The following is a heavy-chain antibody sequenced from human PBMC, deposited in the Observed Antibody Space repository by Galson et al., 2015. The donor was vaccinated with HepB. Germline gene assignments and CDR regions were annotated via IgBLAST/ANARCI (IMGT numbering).Heavy chain of an antibody. CDR2: IIPAFGAA. V-gene: IGHV1-69*06. Sequence: SVKVSCKASGGTFSGYAISWVRQAPGQGLEWMGGIIPAFGAANYAQKFQGRVTITADKSPTTAYMELSSLRSEDTAVYYCARGSAMIREDYYYVMDVWGQGTTVTVSS. CDR3: ARGSAMIREDYYYVMDV. D-gene: IGHD3-10*01. J-gene: IGHJ6*02. CDR1: GGTFSGYA.